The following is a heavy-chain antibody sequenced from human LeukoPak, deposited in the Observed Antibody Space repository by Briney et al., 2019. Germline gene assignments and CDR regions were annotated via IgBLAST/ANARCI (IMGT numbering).Heavy chain of an antibody. V-gene: IGHV4-59*08. J-gene: IGHJ4*02. CDR3: ARHAAFAEYQSHLTHFDY. CDR2: IYHSGST. Sequence: SETLSLTCTVSGGSISSYYWSWIRQPPGKRLEWIGYIYHSGSTNYNSSLKSRVTISVDASKNQFSLKLSSVTAADTAVYYCARHAAFAEYQSHLTHFDYWGQGTLVTVSS. CDR1: GGSISSYY. D-gene: IGHD2-2*01.